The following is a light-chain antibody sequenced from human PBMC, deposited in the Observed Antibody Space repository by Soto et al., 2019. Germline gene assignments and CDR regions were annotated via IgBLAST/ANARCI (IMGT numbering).Light chain of an antibody. CDR2: DAS. CDR3: QKCDYLPI. V-gene: IGKV1-33*01. J-gene: IGKJ3*01. CDR1: HDITSY. Sequence: DIQMTQSPSSLSASVGDRVTITCQASHDITSYLNWYQHKPGKAHKLLIYDASILEAGVPSRFSGSGAGTHFTFTISSLQPEDVATYYCQKCDYLPIFGPGTTVDFK.